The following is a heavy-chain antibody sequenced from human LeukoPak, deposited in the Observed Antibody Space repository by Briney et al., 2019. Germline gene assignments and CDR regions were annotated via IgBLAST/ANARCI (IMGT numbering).Heavy chain of an antibody. Sequence: PGGSLRLSCAASGFSFSSYAMSWVRPAPGKGLEWVSAISNGGGSTYYADSVKGRFTISRDNFKNTRYLQMNSLRAEDTAVYYCAKGGATPGGFDYWGQGTLVTVSS. V-gene: IGHV3-23*01. J-gene: IGHJ4*02. CDR1: GFSFSSYA. CDR2: ISNGGGST. CDR3: AKGGATPGGFDY. D-gene: IGHD4/OR15-4a*01.